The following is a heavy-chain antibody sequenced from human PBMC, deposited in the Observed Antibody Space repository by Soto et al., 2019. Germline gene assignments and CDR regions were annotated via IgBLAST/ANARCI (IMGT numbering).Heavy chain of an antibody. CDR1: GVTFSSFS. CDR3: ARDSGEQLVRGGFYYYYMDV. J-gene: IGHJ6*03. V-gene: IGHV3-21*06. D-gene: IGHD6-6*01. Sequence: EVQLVESGGGLVKPGGSLRLSCAASGVTFSSFSFNWVRQAPGKGLEWVSFILSSSGSIYYADSVKGRFTISRDNAKSSLYLQMNSLKDEDTAVYYCARDSGEQLVRGGFYYYYMDVWGKGTTVTVSS. CDR2: ILSSSGSI.